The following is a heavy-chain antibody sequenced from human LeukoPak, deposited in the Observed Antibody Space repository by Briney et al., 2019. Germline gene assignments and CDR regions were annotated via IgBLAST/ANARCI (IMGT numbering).Heavy chain of an antibody. CDR3: ARHPVTTYWFDY. CDR2: IYYSGST. Sequence: SETLSLTCTVSGYSISSGYYWGWIRQPPGKGLEWIGYIYYSGSTNYNPSLKSRVTISVDTSKNQFSLKLSSVTAADTAVYYCARHPVTTYWFDYWGQGTLVTVSS. D-gene: IGHD4-17*01. J-gene: IGHJ4*02. V-gene: IGHV4-38-2*02. CDR1: GYSISSGYY.